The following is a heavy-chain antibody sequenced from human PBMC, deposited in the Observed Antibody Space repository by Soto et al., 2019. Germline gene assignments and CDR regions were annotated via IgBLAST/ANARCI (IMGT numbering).Heavy chain of an antibody. J-gene: IGHJ6*03. CDR2: IGTAGDT. Sequence: EVQLVESGGGLVQPGGSLRLSCAASGFTFSSYDMHWVRQATGKGLEWVSAIGTAGDTYYPGSVKGRFTISRENAKNSLYLQMNSLRAGDTAVYYCARGDYDILTGNPDYYYYMDVWGKGTTVTVSS. CDR1: GFTFSSYD. V-gene: IGHV3-13*01. D-gene: IGHD3-9*01. CDR3: ARGDYDILTGNPDYYYYMDV.